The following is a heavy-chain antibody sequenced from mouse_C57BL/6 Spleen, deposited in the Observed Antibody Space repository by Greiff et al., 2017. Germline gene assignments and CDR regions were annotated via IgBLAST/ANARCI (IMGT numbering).Heavy chain of an antibody. CDR2: IYPSDSET. V-gene: IGHV1-61*01. CDR3: ARDYGSSYYFDY. J-gene: IGHJ2*01. CDR1: GYTFTSYW. D-gene: IGHD1-1*01. Sequence: QVQLQQPGAELVRPGSSVKLSCKASGYTFTSYWMDWVKQRPGQGLEWIGNIYPSDSETHYNQKFKDKATLTVDKSSSTAYMQLSSLTAEDYAVYNCARDYGSSYYFDYWGQGTTLTVSS.